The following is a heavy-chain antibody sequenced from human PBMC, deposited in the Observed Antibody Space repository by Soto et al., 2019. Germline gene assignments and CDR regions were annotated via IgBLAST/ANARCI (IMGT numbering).Heavy chain of an antibody. Sequence: EVQLLESGGGLVQSGGSLRLSCAASGFTFPSYAMNWVRQAPGKGLEWVSGISFSGGSTSYADSVKGRFTISRDNSKNTVYLQMNSRRAEDTAVYYCAKDVHQGPGGGMDGWGQGTTVTVSS. D-gene: IGHD1-26*01. CDR1: GFTFPSYA. J-gene: IGHJ6*02. V-gene: IGHV3-23*01. CDR2: ISFSGGST. CDR3: AKDVHQGPGGGMDG.